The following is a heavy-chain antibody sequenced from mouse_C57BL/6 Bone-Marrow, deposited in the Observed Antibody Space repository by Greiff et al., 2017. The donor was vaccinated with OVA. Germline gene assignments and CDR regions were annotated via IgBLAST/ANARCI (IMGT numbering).Heavy chain of an antibody. D-gene: IGHD2-5*01. CDR1: GYTFTSYT. CDR3: ARSSNRAWFAY. CDR2: INPSSGYT. Sequence: QVHVKQSGAELARPGASVKMSCKASGYTFTSYTMHWVKQRPGQGLEWIGYINPSSGYTKYNQKFKDKATLTADKSSSTAYMQLSSLTSEDSAVYYCARSSNRAWFAYWGQGTLVTVSA. V-gene: IGHV1-4*01. J-gene: IGHJ3*01.